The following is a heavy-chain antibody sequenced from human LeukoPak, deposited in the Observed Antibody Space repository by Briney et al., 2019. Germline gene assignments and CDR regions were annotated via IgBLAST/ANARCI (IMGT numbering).Heavy chain of an antibody. V-gene: IGHV3-23*01. J-gene: IGHJ4*02. CDR1: GFTFSSYA. CDR2: ISGSGGST. Sequence: PGASLRLPCAASGFTFSSYAMSWVRQAPGKGLEWVSAISGSGGSTYYADSVKGRFTISRDNSKNTLYLQMNSLRAEDTAVYYCAKNPVGRYCGGDCHFDYWGQGTLVTVSS. D-gene: IGHD2-21*02. CDR3: AKNPVGRYCGGDCHFDY.